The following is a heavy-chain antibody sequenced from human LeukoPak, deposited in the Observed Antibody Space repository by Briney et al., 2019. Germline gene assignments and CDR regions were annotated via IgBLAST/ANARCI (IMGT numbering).Heavy chain of an antibody. D-gene: IGHD3-3*01. CDR2: ISGSGGST. V-gene: IGHV3-23*01. CDR1: GFTFSSYA. J-gene: IGHJ3*02. CDR3: AKDLVSRITIFGVVIRNAFDI. Sequence: GGSLRLSCAASGFTFSSYAMSWVRQAPGKGLEWVSAISGSGGSTYCADSVKGRFTISRDNSKNTLYLQMNSLRAEDTAVYYCAKDLVSRITIFGVVIRNAFDIWGQGTMVTVSS.